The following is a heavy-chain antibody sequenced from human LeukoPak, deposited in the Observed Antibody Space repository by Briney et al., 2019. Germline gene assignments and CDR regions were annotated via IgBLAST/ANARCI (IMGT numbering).Heavy chain of an antibody. CDR1: GGSICSGSYY. J-gene: IGHJ3*02. CDR3: ATLTGGDDAFDI. Sequence: PSETLSLTCTVSGGSICSGSYYWSWIRQPAGKGLEWIGRIYTSGSTNYNPSLKSRVTISVLTSKNRFSLKLSSVTAADTAVYYCATLTGGDDAFDIWGQGTMVTVSS. D-gene: IGHD4-23*01. CDR2: IYTSGST. V-gene: IGHV4-61*02.